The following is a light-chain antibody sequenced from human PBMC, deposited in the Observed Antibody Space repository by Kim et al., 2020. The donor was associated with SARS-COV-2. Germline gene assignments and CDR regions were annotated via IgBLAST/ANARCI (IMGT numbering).Light chain of an antibody. J-gene: IGLJ3*02. V-gene: IGLV3-19*01. CDR3: NSRDSSGDHVV. CDR1: SLTNYY. Sequence: LCQTVRLTSHCASLTNYYATWYQQRPGQAPVLVLYGKYNRPSGIPYRFSGSASGNTASLTITGAQAEDEADYYCNSRDSSGDHVVFGGGTQLTVL. CDR2: GKY.